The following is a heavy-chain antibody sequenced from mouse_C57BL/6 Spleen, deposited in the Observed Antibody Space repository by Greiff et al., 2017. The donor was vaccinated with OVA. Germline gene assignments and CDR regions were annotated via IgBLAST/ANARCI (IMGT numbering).Heavy chain of an antibody. V-gene: IGHV1-50*01. CDR2: IDPSDSYT. J-gene: IGHJ2*01. CDR3: ARRDYYGSSYADY. Sequence: QVQLQQPGAELVKPGASVKLSCKASGYTFTSYWMQWVKQRPGQGLEWIGEIDPSDSYTNYNQKFKGKATLTVDTSSSTAYMQLSSLTSEDSAVXYCARRDYYGSSYADYWGQGTTLTVSS. D-gene: IGHD1-1*01. CDR1: GYTFTSYW.